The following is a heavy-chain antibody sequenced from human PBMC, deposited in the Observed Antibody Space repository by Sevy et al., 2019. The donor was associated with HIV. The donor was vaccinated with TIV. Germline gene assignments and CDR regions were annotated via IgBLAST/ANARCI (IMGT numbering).Heavy chain of an antibody. J-gene: IGHJ5*02. CDR1: GGSFSGYY. V-gene: IGHV4-34*01. CDR2: INHSGST. D-gene: IGHD3-3*01. CDR3: AGGGYDFWSGLNRTGWCDP. Sequence: SETLSLTCAVYGGSFSGYYWSWIRQPPGKGLEWIGEINHSGSTNYNPSLKSRVTISVDTSKNQFSLKLRSVTAADTAVYYGAGGGYDFWSGLNRTGWCDPWGQGTLVTVSS.